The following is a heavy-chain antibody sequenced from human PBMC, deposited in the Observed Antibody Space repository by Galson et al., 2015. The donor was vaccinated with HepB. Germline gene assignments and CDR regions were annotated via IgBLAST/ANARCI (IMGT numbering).Heavy chain of an antibody. D-gene: IGHD3-16*01. V-gene: IGHV3-9*01. Sequence: SLRLSCAASGFTFDNYAMSWVRQTPGKGLEWVSVISAGGSGILYADSVKSRFTISRDSAKNSVYLQMNSLRAEDTALYYCAKDKMITFGGDLDYWGQGTLVTVSS. CDR1: GFTFDNYA. J-gene: IGHJ4*02. CDR3: AKDKMITFGGDLDY. CDR2: ISAGGSGI.